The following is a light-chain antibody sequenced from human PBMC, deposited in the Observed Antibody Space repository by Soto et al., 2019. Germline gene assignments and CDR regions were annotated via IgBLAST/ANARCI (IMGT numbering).Light chain of an antibody. CDR2: AAS. Sequence: DIHMTQSPSSVSASVGDRVTITCRASQGITSWLVWYQQKPGKAHKLLIYAASSLQSGVPSRFSGSGSGTEFTLTIRGLLPEDFATYHCKQLNTLPFTFGQGTRLEIK. CDR1: QGITSW. V-gene: IGKV1-12*01. J-gene: IGKJ5*01. CDR3: KQLNTLPFT.